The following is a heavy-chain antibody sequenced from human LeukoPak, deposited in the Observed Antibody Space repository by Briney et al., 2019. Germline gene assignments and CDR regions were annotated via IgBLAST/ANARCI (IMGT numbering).Heavy chain of an antibody. CDR2: INDSGST. CDR3: ARGRRDRITMVLVGYNWFDP. CDR1: GGSFSGYF. D-gene: IGHD3-10*01. Sequence: SETLALTCAVTGGSFSGYFWSWIRQPSGKGLEWVGDINDSGSTSYNPTLKSRVTMSAATFHRHFSLKLHSVTAADTAVYYCARGRRDRITMVLVGYNWFDPWAREPWSPSPQ. J-gene: IGHJ5*02. V-gene: IGHV4-34*01.